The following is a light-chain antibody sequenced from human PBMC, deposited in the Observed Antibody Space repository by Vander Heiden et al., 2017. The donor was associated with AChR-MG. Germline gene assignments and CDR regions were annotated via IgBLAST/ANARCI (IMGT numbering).Light chain of an antibody. CDR2: VGTGGIVG. Sequence: QPVLTHPPSASASLGASVTLPCTLRRGHSTLKVDWYQQIPGKGPRFVRRVGTGGIVGPKGDGIPDRFSVFGSGLNRYRTIKNIQEEDESDYHCGADLGSGSNFVLWVFGGGTKLTVL. V-gene: IGLV9-49*01. CDR3: GADLGSGSNFVLWV. CDR1: RGHSTLK. J-gene: IGLJ3*02.